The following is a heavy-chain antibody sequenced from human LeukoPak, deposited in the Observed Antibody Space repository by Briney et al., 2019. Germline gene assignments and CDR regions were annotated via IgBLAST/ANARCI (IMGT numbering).Heavy chain of an antibody. V-gene: IGHV1-2*02. D-gene: IGHD5-18*01. Sequence: ASVKVSCKASGYTFTGYYMHWVRQAPGQGLEWMGWINPNSGGTNYAQKFQGRVTMTRDTSISTAYMELCMLRSDDTAVYYCARDIVMVTYWFDPWGRGTLVTVSS. J-gene: IGHJ5*02. CDR3: ARDIVMVTYWFDP. CDR1: GYTFTGYY. CDR2: INPNSGGT.